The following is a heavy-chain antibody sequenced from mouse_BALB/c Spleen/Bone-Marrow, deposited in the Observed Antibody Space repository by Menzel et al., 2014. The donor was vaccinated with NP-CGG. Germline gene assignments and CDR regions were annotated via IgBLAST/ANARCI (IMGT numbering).Heavy chain of an antibody. CDR2: ISSGGSYT. J-gene: IGHJ2*01. CDR1: GLTFSSYG. Sequence: EVHLVESGGDLVKPGGSLKLSCAASGLTFSSYGMSWVRQTPDKRLEWVATISSGGSYTYYPDSVKGRFTISRDNAKNTLYLQMSSLKSEDTAMYYCARSEGGRRGLFDYWGQGTTLTVSS. CDR3: ARSEGGRRGLFDY. V-gene: IGHV5-6*01.